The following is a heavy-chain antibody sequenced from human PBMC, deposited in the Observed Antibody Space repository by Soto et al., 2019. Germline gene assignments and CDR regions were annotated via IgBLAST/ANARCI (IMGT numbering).Heavy chain of an antibody. Sequence: RGESLKISCKGPGYSFTSYWISWVRQMPGKGLEWMGRIDPSDSYTNYSPSFQGHVTISADKSISTAYLQWSSLKASDTAMYYCASLRFLEWPDAFDIWGQGTMVTVSS. CDR2: IDPSDSYT. D-gene: IGHD3-3*01. CDR1: GYSFTSYW. V-gene: IGHV5-10-1*01. J-gene: IGHJ3*02. CDR3: ASLRFLEWPDAFDI.